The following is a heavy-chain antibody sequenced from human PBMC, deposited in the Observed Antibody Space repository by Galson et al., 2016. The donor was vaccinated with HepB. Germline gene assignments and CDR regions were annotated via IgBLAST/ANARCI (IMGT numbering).Heavy chain of an antibody. CDR1: GFTFDDYT. CDR3: AKDSRSGRTDYYYYTYYYYYGMDV. J-gene: IGHJ6*02. Sequence: SLRLSCAASGFTFDDYTMHWVRQAPGKGLEWVSLISWDGGSTYYADSVKGRFTISRDNSKNSLYLQMNSLRTEDTALYYCAKDSRSGRTDYYYYTYYYYYGMDVCGQGTTVTVSS. V-gene: IGHV3-43*01. D-gene: IGHD3-3*01. CDR2: ISWDGGST.